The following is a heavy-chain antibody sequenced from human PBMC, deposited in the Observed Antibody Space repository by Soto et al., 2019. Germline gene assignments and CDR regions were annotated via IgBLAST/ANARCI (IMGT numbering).Heavy chain of an antibody. Sequence: AXVPVSCPSSGYTFPDSGYSWVRQAPGQGLEWMGWITPYTGNTNFAQKFQGRVTMATDRFTRTAYMDLRSLTFDDTAVDYCARDRGSGSYYWGPYCCDYWGQGTRVTV. CDR1: GYTFPDSG. J-gene: IGHJ4*02. CDR2: ITPYTGNT. V-gene: IGHV1-18*04. CDR3: ARDRGSGSYYWGPYCCDY. D-gene: IGHD1-26*01.